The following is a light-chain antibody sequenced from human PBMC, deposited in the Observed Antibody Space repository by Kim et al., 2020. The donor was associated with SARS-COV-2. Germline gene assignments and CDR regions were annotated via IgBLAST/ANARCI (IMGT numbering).Light chain of an antibody. CDR2: GAS. V-gene: IGKV3-15*01. J-gene: IGKJ1*01. Sequence: EIVMTQSAGTLSVSPGERATLSCRASQSVSSNLAWYQQKPGQAPRLLIYGASTRATGIPARFSGSGSGTEFTLTISSLQSEDFAVYYCQQYNNWPGTFGQGTKVDIK. CDR1: QSVSSN. CDR3: QQYNNWPGT.